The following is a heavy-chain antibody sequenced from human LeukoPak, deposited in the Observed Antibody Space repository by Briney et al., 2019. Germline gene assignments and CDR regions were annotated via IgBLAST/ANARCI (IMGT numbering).Heavy chain of an antibody. CDR1: GFTFSSYS. J-gene: IGHJ3*02. CDR2: ISGSSSYI. D-gene: IGHD6-19*01. Sequence: GESLRLSCAASGFTFSSYSMNWVRQAPGKGLEWVSSISGSSSYINYADSVKGRFTISRDNAQNSLFLQLNSLRAEDTAVYYCARDPYSSGWYKDAFDIWGQGTMVTVFS. V-gene: IGHV3-21*01. CDR3: ARDPYSSGWYKDAFDI.